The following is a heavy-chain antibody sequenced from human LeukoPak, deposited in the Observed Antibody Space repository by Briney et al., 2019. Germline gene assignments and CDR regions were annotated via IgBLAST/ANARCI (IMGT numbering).Heavy chain of an antibody. CDR1: GFTFNTYW. CDR3: ARDGYNWNDLDY. V-gene: IGHV3-7*01. D-gene: IGHD1-1*01. Sequence: GGSLRLSCAASGFTFNTYWMTWVRQAPGKGLEGVANIKQDGSEKNYVDSVKGRFTISRDNAKNSLFRQMNSLRFEDTAVYYCARDGYNWNDLDYWGQGTLVTVSS. CDR2: IKQDGSEK. J-gene: IGHJ4*02.